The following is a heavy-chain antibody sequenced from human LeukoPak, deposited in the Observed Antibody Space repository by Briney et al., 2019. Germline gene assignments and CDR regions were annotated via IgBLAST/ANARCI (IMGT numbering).Heavy chain of an antibody. D-gene: IGHD6-19*01. CDR2: ISSSSSYI. V-gene: IGHV3-21*01. CDR3: ARGFSSGPYYYYYYGMDV. CDR1: GFTFSSYS. Sequence: GGSLRLSCAASGFTFSSYSMNWVRQAPGKGLEWVSSISSSSSYIYYADSVKGRFTISRDNAKNSLYLQMNSLRAEDTAVYYCARGFSSGPYYYYYYGMDVWGQGTTVTVSS. J-gene: IGHJ6*02.